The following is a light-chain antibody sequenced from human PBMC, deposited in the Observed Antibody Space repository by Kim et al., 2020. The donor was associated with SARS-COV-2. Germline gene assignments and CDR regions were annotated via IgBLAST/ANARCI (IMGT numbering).Light chain of an antibody. J-gene: IGKJ2*01. CDR1: QNSDLG. Sequence: DIQMTQSPSTLSASLGERVTITCRASQNSDLGLAWYQQKPGKAPSLLIYRASTLENGVPSRFTGSGSGAEFTLTISSLQPDDFGTYYCQQCHSYPYTFGREANLEI. V-gene: IGKV1-5*03. CDR3: QQCHSYPYT. CDR2: RAS.